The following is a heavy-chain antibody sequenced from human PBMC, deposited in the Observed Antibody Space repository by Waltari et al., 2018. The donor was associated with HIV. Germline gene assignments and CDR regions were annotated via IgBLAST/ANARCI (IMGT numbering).Heavy chain of an antibody. J-gene: IGHJ4*02. CDR1: GVSFGDSD. CDR3: TRGTFTVTYYFDY. V-gene: IGHV3-49*03. D-gene: IGHD4-17*01. CDR2: IRSKAYGGTT. Sequence: EVQVGELGRLWVPRVRYMRLSCETCGVSFGDSDMSWFRQAPGKGLEWVGFIRSKAYGGTTQYAASVKGRFTISRDDSKSIAYWQMNSLKTEDTALYYCTRGTFTVTYYFDYWGRGTLVTVSS.